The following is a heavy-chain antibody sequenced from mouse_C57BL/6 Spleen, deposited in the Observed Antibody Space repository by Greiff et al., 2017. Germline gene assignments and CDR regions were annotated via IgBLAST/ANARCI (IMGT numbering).Heavy chain of an antibody. Sequence: EVKVVESGGGLVKPGGSLKLSCAASGFTFSSYAMSWVRQTPEKRLEWVATISDGGSYTYYPDNVKGRFTISRDNAKNNLYLQMSHLKSEDTAMYYCARDKTTPFDYWGQGTTRTVSS. CDR1: GFTFSSYA. V-gene: IGHV5-4*01. D-gene: IGHD3-2*01. J-gene: IGHJ2*01. CDR2: ISDGGSYT. CDR3: ARDKTTPFDY.